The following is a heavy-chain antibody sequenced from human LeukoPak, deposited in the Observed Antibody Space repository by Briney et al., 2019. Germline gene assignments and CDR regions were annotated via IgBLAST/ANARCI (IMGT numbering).Heavy chain of an antibody. CDR1: GFSVTSKY. J-gene: IGHJ6*02. Sequence: GGSLRLSCAASGFSVTSKYTNWVRQAPGKGLEWVLVVESGGDTSYANSVKGRFTVSRDIFQNTLYLQMNNLRAEDTAVYYCARVGSYYDMDVWGQGTTVTVSS. CDR3: ARVGSYYDMDV. D-gene: IGHD3-10*01. V-gene: IGHV3-53*01. CDR2: VESGGDT.